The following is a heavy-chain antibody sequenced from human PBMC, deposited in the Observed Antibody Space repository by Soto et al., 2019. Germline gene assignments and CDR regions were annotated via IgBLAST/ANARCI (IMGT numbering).Heavy chain of an antibody. D-gene: IGHD3-3*01. V-gene: IGHV3-21*01. J-gene: IGHJ5*02. Sequence: PGGSLRLSCAASGFTFSSYSMNWVRQAPGKGLEWVSSISSSSSYIYYADSVKGRFTISRDNAKNSLYLQMNSLRAEDTAVYYCARDRFSIFGVVTNNSSDPWGQGPLVTVSS. CDR3: ARDRFSIFGVVTNNSSDP. CDR2: ISSSSSYI. CDR1: GFTFSSYS.